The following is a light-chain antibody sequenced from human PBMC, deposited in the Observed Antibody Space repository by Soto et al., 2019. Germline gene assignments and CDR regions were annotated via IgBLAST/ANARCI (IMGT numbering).Light chain of an antibody. CDR2: YAS. CDR3: QQYYTWPVT. CDR1: QSVTNT. Sequence: IVMTQSPATLSVSPGERVTISCRASQSVTNTLAWYQHKPGQAPRLLISYASRGATGIPSRFSGSGSGTDLTLTINSLQSEDFAVYYCQQYYTWPVTFGGGAKVDIK. J-gene: IGKJ4*01. V-gene: IGKV3-15*01.